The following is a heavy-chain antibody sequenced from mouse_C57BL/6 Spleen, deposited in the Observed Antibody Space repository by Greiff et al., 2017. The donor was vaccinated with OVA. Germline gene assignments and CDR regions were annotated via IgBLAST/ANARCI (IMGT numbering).Heavy chain of an antibody. V-gene: IGHV1-52*01. J-gene: IGHJ2*01. Sequence: QVQLQQSGAELVRPGSSVKLSCKASGYTFTSYWMHWVKQRPIQGLEWIGNIDPSDSETHYNQKFKDKATLTVDKSSSTAYMQLSSLTSEDSAVYYCASEGGDGNYFDYWGQGTTLTVSS. CDR3: ASEGGDGNYFDY. CDR2: IDPSDSET. D-gene: IGHD2-1*01. CDR1: GYTFTSYW.